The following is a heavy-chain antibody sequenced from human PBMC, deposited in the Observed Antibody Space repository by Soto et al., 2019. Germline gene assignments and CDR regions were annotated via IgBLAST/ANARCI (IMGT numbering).Heavy chain of an antibody. J-gene: IGHJ6*02. V-gene: IGHV1-2*04. D-gene: IGHD3-9*01. CDR2: INPNSGGT. CDR3: ARDRATYYDILTGYHAGMDV. Sequence: ASVKVSCKASGYTFTGYYMHWVRQAPGQGLEWMGWINPNSGGTNYAQKFQGWVTMTRDTSISTAYMELSRLRSDDTAVYYCARDRATYYDILTGYHAGMDVWGQGTTVTVAS. CDR1: GYTFTGYY.